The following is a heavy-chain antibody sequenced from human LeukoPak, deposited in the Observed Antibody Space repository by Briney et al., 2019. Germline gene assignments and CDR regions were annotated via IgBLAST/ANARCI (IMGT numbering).Heavy chain of an antibody. D-gene: IGHD6-19*01. CDR2: ISGSGGST. Sequence: GGSLRLSCAASGFTFGSYAMRWVRQAPGKGLEWVSAISGSGGSTYYADSVKGRFTISRENFKNTLYLQMNSLRAEDTAVYYCAKGLRRGESGWCPRNYFDYWGQGTLVTVSS. CDR3: AKGLRRGESGWCPRNYFDY. J-gene: IGHJ4*02. CDR1: GFTFGSYA. V-gene: IGHV3-23*01.